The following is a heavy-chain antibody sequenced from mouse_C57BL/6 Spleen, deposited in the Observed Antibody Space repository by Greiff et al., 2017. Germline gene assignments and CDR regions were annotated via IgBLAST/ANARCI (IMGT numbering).Heavy chain of an antibody. V-gene: IGHV1-47*01. CDR3: ARGLRRDWYFDV. Sequence: VQRVESGAELVKPGASVKMSCKASGYTFTTYPIEWMKQNHGKSLQWIGNFHPYNDDTKYNEKFKGKATLTVEKSSSTVYLELSRLTSDGSAVYYCARGLRRDWYFDVWGTGTTVTVSS. J-gene: IGHJ1*03. D-gene: IGHD2-4*01. CDR2: FHPYNDDT. CDR1: GYTFTTYP.